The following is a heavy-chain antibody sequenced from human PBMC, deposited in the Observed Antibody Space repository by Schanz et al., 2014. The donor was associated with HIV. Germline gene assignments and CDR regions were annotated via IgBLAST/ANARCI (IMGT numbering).Heavy chain of an antibody. D-gene: IGHD1-26*01. CDR1: GGTFSSST. Sequence: QVQLVQSGAEVKKPGSSVKVSCKASGGTFSSSTITWVRQAPGQGLEWMGGIIPIFHTPNYAQKFQGRVTSTADESTSPAYMELRSLRSEDTAVYYCASGRFGTVIWWGDAFDIWGRGTMVTVSS. CDR3: ASGRFGTVIWWGDAFDI. V-gene: IGHV1-69*01. J-gene: IGHJ3*02. CDR2: IIPIFHTP.